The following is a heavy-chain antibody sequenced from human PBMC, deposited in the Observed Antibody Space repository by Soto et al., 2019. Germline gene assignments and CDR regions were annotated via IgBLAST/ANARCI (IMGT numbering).Heavy chain of an antibody. D-gene: IGHD3-9*01. V-gene: IGHV4-59*08. CDR1: GGSISNFY. CDR3: ARTVLGPDLLADSFVDYYYYVDV. CDR2: VYYTGST. J-gene: IGHJ6*03. Sequence: ETLSLTCTVSGGSISNFYWSWIRQPPGKGLEWIGYVYYTGSTSYNPSLKRRVTFSADSSRGQFSLRLNSVTAADTAVYYCARTVLGPDLLADSFVDYYYYVDVWGQGTTVTGSS.